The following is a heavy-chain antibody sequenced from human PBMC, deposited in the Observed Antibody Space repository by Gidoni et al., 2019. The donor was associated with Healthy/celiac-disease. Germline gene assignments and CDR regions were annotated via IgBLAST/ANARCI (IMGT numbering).Heavy chain of an antibody. D-gene: IGHD3-10*01. CDR2: INAGNGNT. Sequence: QVQLVQSGAEVKTPGASVKVSCKASGYTFTSYAMHWVRQAPGPRLEWMGWINAGNGNTKYSQKFQGRVTITRDTSASTAYMERSSLRSEDTAVYYCARGEGITMVRGVDYFDYWGQGTLVTVSS. J-gene: IGHJ4*02. V-gene: IGHV1-3*01. CDR1: GYTFTSYA. CDR3: ARGEGITMVRGVDYFDY.